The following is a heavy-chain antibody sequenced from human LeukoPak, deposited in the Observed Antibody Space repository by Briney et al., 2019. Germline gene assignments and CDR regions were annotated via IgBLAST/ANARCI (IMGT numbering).Heavy chain of an antibody. J-gene: IGHJ4*02. CDR2: ISPGDSDT. CDR3: ARGSDDFWGGYAGGHYFDD. CDR1: GSRFTSYW. Sequence: GASLKISCKGSGSRFTSYWIGWVRQMPGKGLEWMGIISPGDSDTRYSPSFQGQVTISSDKSMTTAYLQWGSLRASDTAMYYCARGSDDFWGGYAGGHYFDDWGQGTLVTVSS. D-gene: IGHD3-3*01. V-gene: IGHV5-51*01.